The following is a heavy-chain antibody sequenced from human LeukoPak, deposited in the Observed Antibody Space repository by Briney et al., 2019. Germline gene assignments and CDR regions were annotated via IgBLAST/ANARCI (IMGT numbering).Heavy chain of an antibody. D-gene: IGHD1-7*01. CDR3: TTDEDWNYARKDV. CDR1: GFTFSNAW. CDR2: IVSKIDGGTT. V-gene: IGHV3-15*04. J-gene: IGHJ6*02. Sequence: GGPLRLSCAASGFTFSNAWMSWVRQVPGKGLEWVGQIVSKIDGGTTDYAAPVKGRFTISRDDSKSTLYLQMNSLKIEDTAVCYCTTDEDWNYARKDVWGQGATVIVSS.